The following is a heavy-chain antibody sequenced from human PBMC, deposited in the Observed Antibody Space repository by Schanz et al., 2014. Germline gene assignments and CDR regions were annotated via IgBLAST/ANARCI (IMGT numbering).Heavy chain of an antibody. CDR1: GFTFSNYG. CDR2: IYYDGGLR. CDR3: TKGANEGGGGYCHVDL. V-gene: IGHV3-33*06. J-gene: IGHJ5*02. Sequence: QVQLVESGGGVVQPGGSLRLSCAASGFTFSNYGIHWVRQAPGKGLEWVAVIYYDGGLRFFADSVRGRVTISRDNSNNMVYLQMNSLRAEDTAIYYCTKGANEGGGGYCHVDLWGQGTLVTVSS. D-gene: IGHD2-21*01.